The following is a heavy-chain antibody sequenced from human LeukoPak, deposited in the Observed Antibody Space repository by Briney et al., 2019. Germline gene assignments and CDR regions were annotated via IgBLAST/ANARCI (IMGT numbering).Heavy chain of an antibody. CDR3: ANQRGGF. D-gene: IGHD3-10*01. V-gene: IGHV3-23*01. Sequence: PGGSLRLSCAASGFTVSSYPMSWVRQAPGKGLEWVSAISGTAENTYYADSVKGRFSISRDNSRNTVHLQMNSLRPEDTAVYYCANQRGGFWGQGTLVTVSS. J-gene: IGHJ4*02. CDR1: GFTVSSYP. CDR2: ISGTAENT.